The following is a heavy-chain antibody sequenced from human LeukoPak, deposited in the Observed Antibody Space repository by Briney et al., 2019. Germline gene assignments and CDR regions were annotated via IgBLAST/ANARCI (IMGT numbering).Heavy chain of an antibody. V-gene: IGHV4-34*01. CDR1: GGSFSGYY. J-gene: IGHJ4*02. CDR3: ARGPGGYDILTGYYYTKYYFDY. Sequence: SESLSLTCAGYGGSFSGYYWSWIRQPPGKGLEWIGEINHSGSTNYNPSLKSRVTISVDTSKNQSSLKPSSVTAADTAVYYCARGPGGYDILTGYYYTKYYFDYWGQGTLVTVSS. D-gene: IGHD3-9*01. CDR2: INHSGST.